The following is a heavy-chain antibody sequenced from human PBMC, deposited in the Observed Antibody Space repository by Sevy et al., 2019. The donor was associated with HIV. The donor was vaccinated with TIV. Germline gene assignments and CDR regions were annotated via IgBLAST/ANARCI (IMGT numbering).Heavy chain of an antibody. J-gene: IGHJ6*02. D-gene: IGHD1-7*01. Sequence: ASVKVSCKASGYTFTGDYLHWVRQAPGHGLEWMGRVFPNSGGTNYAQKFQGRVTMTRDTSISTAYMELNRLRSDDTAVYYCARDGGGGTTNSGMDVWGQGTTVTVS. CDR3: ARDGGGGTTNSGMDV. V-gene: IGHV1-2*06. CDR2: VFPNSGGT. CDR1: GYTFTGDY.